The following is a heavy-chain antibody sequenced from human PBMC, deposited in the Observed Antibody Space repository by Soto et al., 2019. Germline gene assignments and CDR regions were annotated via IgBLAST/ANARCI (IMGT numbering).Heavy chain of an antibody. CDR1: GYTFTNYD. Sequence: QVQLVQSGAEVKKPGASVKVSCKASGYTFTNYDINWVRQATGQGLEWMGWRNPNSGNTGHAQKFQCRVTRTRNTSISTAYMELSSLRSDDTAVYYCARGRSSYGDYVNWYFDLWGRGTLVTVSS. J-gene: IGHJ2*01. D-gene: IGHD4-17*01. CDR3: ARGRSSYGDYVNWYFDL. V-gene: IGHV1-8*01. CDR2: RNPNSGNT.